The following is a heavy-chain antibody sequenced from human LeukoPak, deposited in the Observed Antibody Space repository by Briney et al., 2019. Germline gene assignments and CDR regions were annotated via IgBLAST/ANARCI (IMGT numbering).Heavy chain of an antibody. CDR2: INHSGST. Sequence: PSETLSLTCGAYGGSFIGYYWSWIRQPPGKGLEWIGEINHSGSTNYNPSLKSRVTISVDTSKRQFSLKLSSVTAADTAVYYCSKGGPHTVTTYRWFDPWGQGTLVTVSS. V-gene: IGHV4-34*01. CDR1: GGSFIGYY. CDR3: SKGGPHTVTTYRWFDP. J-gene: IGHJ5*02. D-gene: IGHD4-17*01.